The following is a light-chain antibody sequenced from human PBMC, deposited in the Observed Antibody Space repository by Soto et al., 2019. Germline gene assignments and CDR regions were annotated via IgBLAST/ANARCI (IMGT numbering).Light chain of an antibody. CDR1: QSVSSN. CDR3: QQYNNWRWT. Sequence: EIVMTQSASTLSVSPGERATLSWGASQSVSSNLAWYQQKPGQAPRLLIYGASTRATGIPARFSGSGYGTEFTLTISSLQSEDFAVYYCQQYNNWRWTFGQGTKVDIK. CDR2: GAS. V-gene: IGKV3-15*01. J-gene: IGKJ1*01.